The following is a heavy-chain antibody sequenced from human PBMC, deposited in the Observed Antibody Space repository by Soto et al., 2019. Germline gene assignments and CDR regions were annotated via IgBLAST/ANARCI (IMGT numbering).Heavy chain of an antibody. Sequence: SETLSLTCTVSGGSISSGGYYWSWIRQHPGKGLEWIGYIYYSGSTYYNPSLKSRVTISVDTSKNQFSLKLSSVTAADTAVYYCARDLRATTVSYIENWFDPWGQGTLVTVSS. CDR3: ARDLRATTVSYIENWFDP. J-gene: IGHJ5*02. CDR2: IYYSGST. D-gene: IGHD4-17*01. V-gene: IGHV4-31*03. CDR1: GGSISSGGYY.